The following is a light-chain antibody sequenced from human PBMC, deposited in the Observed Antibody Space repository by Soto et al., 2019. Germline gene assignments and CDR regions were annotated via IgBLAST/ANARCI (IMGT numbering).Light chain of an antibody. CDR3: LACDSSTDVV. J-gene: IGLJ2*01. CDR1: KLGDKY. V-gene: IGLV3-1*01. CDR2: QHS. Sequence: SYELTQPPSVSVSPGQTASNTCSGDKLGDKYTCWYQQKPGQSPVLVIYQHSQRPSGIPERFSGSNSGNTATLTISGTQAMDEADFYWLACDSSTDVVFGGGTKLTVL.